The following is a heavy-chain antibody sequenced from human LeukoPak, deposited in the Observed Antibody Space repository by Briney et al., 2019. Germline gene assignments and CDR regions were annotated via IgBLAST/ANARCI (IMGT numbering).Heavy chain of an antibody. Sequence: GGSLRLSCAASGFSFSVNEMHWVRQAPGKGLEWISDISSSGTTTYYADSVKGRFTISRDNAKNSLYLQMNSLRAEDTAVYYCTTLTVASKFGYWGQGTLVTVSS. D-gene: IGHD6-19*01. CDR2: ISSSGTTT. V-gene: IGHV3-48*03. CDR3: TTLTVASKFGY. J-gene: IGHJ4*02. CDR1: GFSFSVNE.